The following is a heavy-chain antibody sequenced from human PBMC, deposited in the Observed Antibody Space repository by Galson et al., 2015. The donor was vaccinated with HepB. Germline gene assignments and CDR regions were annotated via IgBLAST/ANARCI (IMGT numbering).Heavy chain of an antibody. V-gene: IGHV3-23*01. CDR2: VSGNGRET. CDR1: GLTFSNYA. D-gene: IGHD3/OR15-3a*01. J-gene: IGHJ4*02. CDR3: AKGGHFSFFDS. Sequence: SLRLSCAVSGLTFSNYAMTWVRQAPGKGLEWVSLVSGNGRETFYADSVKGRFTISRDNSRNTVYVQMNSLRTEDTAVYYCAKGGHFSFFDSWGQGTLVTVSS.